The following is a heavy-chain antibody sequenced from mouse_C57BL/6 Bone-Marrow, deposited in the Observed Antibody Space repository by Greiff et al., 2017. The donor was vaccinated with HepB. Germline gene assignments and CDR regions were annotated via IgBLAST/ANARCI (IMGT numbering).Heavy chain of an antibody. Sequence: EVMLVESGGGLVKPGGSLKLSCAASGFTFSSYAMSWVRQTPEKRLEWVATISDGGSYTYYPDNVTGRFTISRDNAKNNLYLQMSHLKSEDTAMYYCARATGTTWFAYWGQGTLVTVSA. V-gene: IGHV5-4*03. CDR1: GFTFSSYA. CDR2: ISDGGSYT. CDR3: ARATGTTWFAY. J-gene: IGHJ3*01. D-gene: IGHD4-1*01.